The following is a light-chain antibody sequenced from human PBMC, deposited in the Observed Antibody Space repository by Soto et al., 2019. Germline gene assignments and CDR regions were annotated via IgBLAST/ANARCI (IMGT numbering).Light chain of an antibody. J-gene: IGKJ3*01. CDR1: QSVSYW. V-gene: IGKV1-5*01. CDR3: QQVNSYPPFT. CDR2: AAS. Sequence: DMQMTQSPSTLSTSVGARVTITCRASQSVSYWLAWYQKKPGNAPKLLIYAASTLQSGVSSRFSGSGSGTNFTLTISGLQPEDSATYYCQQVNSYPPFTFGPGT.